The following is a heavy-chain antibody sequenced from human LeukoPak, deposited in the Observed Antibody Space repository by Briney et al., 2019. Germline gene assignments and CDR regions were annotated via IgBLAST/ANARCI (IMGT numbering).Heavy chain of an antibody. Sequence: GGSLRLSCAASGFTFTNCGMHWVRQAPGKGLEWVAFIRYEGSNKYYTDSVRGRFTISRDNSKNTLYLQMNSLRAEDTAVYYCARVLWYRVNSGYFDYWGQGTLVTVSS. D-gene: IGHD1-26*01. CDR1: GFTFTNCG. CDR3: ARVLWYRVNSGYFDY. J-gene: IGHJ4*02. V-gene: IGHV3-30*02. CDR2: IRYEGSNK.